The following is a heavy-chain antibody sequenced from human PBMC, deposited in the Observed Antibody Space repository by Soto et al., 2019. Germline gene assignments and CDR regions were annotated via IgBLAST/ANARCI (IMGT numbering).Heavy chain of an antibody. J-gene: IGHJ3*02. D-gene: IGHD3-22*01. CDR2: ISAYNGNT. Sequence: ASVKVSCKASGYTFTSYGISWVRQAPGQGLEWMGWISAYNGNTNYAQKLQGRVTMTTDTSTSTAYMELRSLRPDDTAVYYCARSKVVVAANDAFDIWGQGTMVTVSS. CDR1: GYTFTSYG. V-gene: IGHV1-18*01. CDR3: ARSKVVVAANDAFDI.